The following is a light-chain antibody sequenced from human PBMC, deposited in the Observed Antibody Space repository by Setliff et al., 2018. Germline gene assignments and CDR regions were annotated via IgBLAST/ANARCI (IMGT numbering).Light chain of an antibody. J-gene: IGLJ1*01. CDR2: EVS. V-gene: IGLV2-8*01. Sequence: GSPGQSVTISCTGTSSDVGGYNFVSWYQQHPGKAPQLIIFEVSRRPSGVPDRFSGSKSDNTASLTVSGLQADDEADYYCSSYAGNYHYVFGTGTRAPS. CDR3: SSYAGNYHYV. CDR1: SSDVGGYNF.